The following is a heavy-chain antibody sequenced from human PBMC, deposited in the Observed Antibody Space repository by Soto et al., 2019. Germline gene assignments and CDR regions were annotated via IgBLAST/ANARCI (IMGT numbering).Heavy chain of an antibody. Sequence: EVQLVESGGGLVKPGGSLRLSCAASGFTFSTYSMNWVRQAPGKGLEWVSSIFSSSSYIYYADSVKGRFTISRDNAKNSRYLQMNSLRAEDTAVYYCARGVDYYDPYYDYGMDVWGQGTTVTVSS. J-gene: IGHJ6*02. V-gene: IGHV3-21*01. CDR3: ARGVDYYDPYYDYGMDV. D-gene: IGHD3-22*01. CDR1: GFTFSTYS. CDR2: IFSSSSYI.